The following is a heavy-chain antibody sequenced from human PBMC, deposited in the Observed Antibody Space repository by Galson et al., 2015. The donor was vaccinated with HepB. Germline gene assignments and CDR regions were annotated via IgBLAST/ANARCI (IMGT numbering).Heavy chain of an antibody. D-gene: IGHD6-6*01. Sequence: SVKVSCKASGYILADYYIHWVRQAPGQGLEWVGRVNPTSGGTVYAQKFEDRVTMTRDTSITTAYMDLTGLRGDDTAVYYCARGSSTKSPHMAYYYGMDVWGQGTTVTVSS. CDR1: GYILADYY. J-gene: IGHJ6*02. V-gene: IGHV1-2*02. CDR3: ARGSSTKSPHMAYYYGMDV. CDR2: VNPTSGGT.